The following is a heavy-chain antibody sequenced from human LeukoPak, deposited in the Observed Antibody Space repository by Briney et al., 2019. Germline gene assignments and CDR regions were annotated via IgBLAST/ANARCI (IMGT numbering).Heavy chain of an antibody. Sequence: GGSLRLSCAVSGFTFSSYAMSWVRQAPGKGLEWVSAISGSGGSTYYADSVKGRFTISRDNSKNTLYLQMNSLRAEDTAVYYCAKDPGYYDSSGYFEWFDPWGQGTLVTVSS. D-gene: IGHD3-22*01. J-gene: IGHJ5*02. CDR1: GFTFSSYA. V-gene: IGHV3-23*01. CDR3: AKDPGYYDSSGYFEWFDP. CDR2: ISGSGGST.